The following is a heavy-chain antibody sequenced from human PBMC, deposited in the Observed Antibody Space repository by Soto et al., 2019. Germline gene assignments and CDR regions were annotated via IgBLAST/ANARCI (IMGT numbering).Heavy chain of an antibody. CDR3: AKDFVSSPAQMGPWIQLCFDY. Sequence: GGSLRLSCAASGFTFSSYAMSWVRQAPGKGLEWVSAISGSGGSTYYADSVKGRFTISRDNSKNTLYLQMNSLRAEDTAVYYCAKDFVSSPAQMGPWIQLCFDYWGQGTLVTVSS. CDR1: GFTFSSYA. J-gene: IGHJ4*02. V-gene: IGHV3-23*01. CDR2: ISGSGGST. D-gene: IGHD5-18*01.